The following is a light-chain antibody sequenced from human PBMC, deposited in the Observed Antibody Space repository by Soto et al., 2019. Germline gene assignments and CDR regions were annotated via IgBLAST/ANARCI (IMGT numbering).Light chain of an antibody. J-gene: IGKJ4*01. V-gene: IGKV1-39*01. CDR1: QTISTY. CDR2: AAS. CDR3: KQSKSFPLT. Sequence: DIQMTQSPSSLSASVGDRVTITCRASQTISTYLNWYQQKPGKAPKLLIYAASSLQSGVPSRFSGSASGTDFSLTINNLQPEDSATYYCKQSKSFPLTFGGGTKVDI.